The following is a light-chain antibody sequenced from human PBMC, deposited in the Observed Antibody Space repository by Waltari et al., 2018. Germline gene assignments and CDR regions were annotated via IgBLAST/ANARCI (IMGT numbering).Light chain of an antibody. CDR2: GVS. Sequence: EIVMTQSPATLSVSPGERATLSGRASQSVSSNLAWYQQKPGQAPRLLIYGVSTRATGIPASFSGSGSGTEFTLIISSLQSEDFAVYYCQQYNNWPRTFGQGTKVEIK. J-gene: IGKJ1*01. CDR3: QQYNNWPRT. V-gene: IGKV3-15*01. CDR1: QSVSSN.